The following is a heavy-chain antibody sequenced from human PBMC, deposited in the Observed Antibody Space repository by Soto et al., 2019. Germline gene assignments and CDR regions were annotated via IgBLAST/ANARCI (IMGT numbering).Heavy chain of an antibody. V-gene: IGHV3-33*01. CDR2: IWYDGSNK. D-gene: IGHD2-15*01. CDR3: ARDSWTGDY. J-gene: IGHJ4*02. Sequence: QVQLVESGGGVVQPGRSLRLSCAASGFTFSSHGMHWVRQAPGKGLEWVAVIWYDGSNKYYADSVKGRFTISRDNSKNTLYLQMNSLRAEDTAVYYCARDSWTGDYWGQGTLVTVSS. CDR1: GFTFSSHG.